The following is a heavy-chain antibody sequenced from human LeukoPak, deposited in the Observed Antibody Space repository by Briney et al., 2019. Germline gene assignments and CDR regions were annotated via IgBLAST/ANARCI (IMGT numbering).Heavy chain of an antibody. CDR1: GGSISSYY. CDR3: ARDHPYYGSGYYYGMDV. Sequence: SETLSLTCTVSGGSISSYYWSWLRQPPGKGLEWIGYIYYSGSNNYNPSLKSRVTISVDTSKNQFSLKLSSVTAADTAVYYCARDHPYYGSGYYYGMDVWGQGTTVTVSS. CDR2: IYYSGSN. D-gene: IGHD3-10*01. J-gene: IGHJ6*02. V-gene: IGHV4-59*01.